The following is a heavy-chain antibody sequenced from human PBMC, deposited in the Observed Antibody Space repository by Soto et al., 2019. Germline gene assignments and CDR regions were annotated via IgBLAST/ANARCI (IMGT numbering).Heavy chain of an antibody. D-gene: IGHD4-17*01. CDR1: GFTFSSYS. V-gene: IGHV3-21*01. J-gene: IGHJ4*02. CDR3: ARAGVTTVTQPFDY. Sequence: GGSLRLSCAASGFTFSSYSMNWVRQAPGKGLEWVSSISSSSSYIYYADSVKGRFTISRDNAKNSLYLQMNSLRAEDTAVYYCARAGVTTVTQPFDYWGQGTLVTVSS. CDR2: ISSSSSYI.